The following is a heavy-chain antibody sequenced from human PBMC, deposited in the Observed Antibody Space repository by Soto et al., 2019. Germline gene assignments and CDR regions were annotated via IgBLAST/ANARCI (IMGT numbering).Heavy chain of an antibody. CDR2: INPNSGGT. D-gene: IGHD3-10*01. J-gene: IGHJ5*02. Sequence: AASVKVSCKASGYTFTGYYMHWVRQAPGQGLEWMGWINPNSGGTNYAQKFQGWVTMTRDTSISTAYMELSRLRSDDTAVYYCARGVGSGSYYNQYNWFDPWGQGTLVTVS. V-gene: IGHV1-2*04. CDR1: GYTFTGYY. CDR3: ARGVGSGSYYNQYNWFDP.